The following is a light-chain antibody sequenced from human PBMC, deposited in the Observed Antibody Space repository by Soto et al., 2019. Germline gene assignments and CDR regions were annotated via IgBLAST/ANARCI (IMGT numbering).Light chain of an antibody. CDR2: AAS. J-gene: IGKJ1*01. CDR1: QSISSY. Sequence: DIQINQSQSSLSASVGDRVTITCRASQSISSYLNWYQQKPGKAPKLLIYAASSLQSGVPSRFSGSGSGTDFTLTISRLQPEDFATYYCQRSYSPPPTFGRGTKVDIK. CDR3: QRSYSPPPT. V-gene: IGKV1-39*01.